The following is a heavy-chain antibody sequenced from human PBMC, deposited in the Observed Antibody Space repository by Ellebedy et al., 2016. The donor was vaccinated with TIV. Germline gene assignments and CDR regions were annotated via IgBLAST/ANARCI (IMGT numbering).Heavy chain of an antibody. CDR2: ISSSSSTI. V-gene: IGHV3-48*04. D-gene: IGHD7-27*01. J-gene: IGHJ2*01. CDR3: ASSIVRGTGDKGWWYFDL. CDR1: GFTFSSYS. Sequence: GGSLRLXXAASGFTFSSYSMNWVRQAPGKGLEWVSYISSSSSTIYYADSVKGRFTISRDNAKNSLYLQMNSLRAEDTAVYYCASSIVRGTGDKGWWYFDLWGRGTLVTVSS.